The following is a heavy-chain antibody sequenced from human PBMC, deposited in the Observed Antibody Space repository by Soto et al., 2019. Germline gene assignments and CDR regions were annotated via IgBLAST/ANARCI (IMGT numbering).Heavy chain of an antibody. CDR2: IYYSGRT. CDR3: ARNDHGGNPFYAN. CDR1: GGSLSNYY. D-gene: IGHD4-17*01. J-gene: IGHJ4*02. V-gene: IGHV4-59*01. Sequence: QVQLQESGPGLVKPSETLSLTCTVSGGSLSNYYWSWIRQPPGKGLEWIGYIYYSGRTNYNPSLKSRPTMSVETSKNQVSLKLNSVTAADTAVYYCARNDHGGNPFYANWGQGTLVSVSS.